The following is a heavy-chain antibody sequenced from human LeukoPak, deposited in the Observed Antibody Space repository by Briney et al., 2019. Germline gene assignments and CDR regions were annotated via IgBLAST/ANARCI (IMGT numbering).Heavy chain of an antibody. CDR1: GFAFGSEA. V-gene: IGHV3-23*01. D-gene: IGHD3-10*01. CDR3: AKPRPGSATGAPQICHN. J-gene: IGHJ4*02. CDR2: ISPGGGTT. Sequence: GRSLRLSCAVSGFAFGSEAMSWVRQSPARGLERVASISPGGGTTYYADYVKGRFTISRDNSKNSLFVQMNSLRAEDTAVYFCAKPRPGSATGAPQICHNGGRGTLVTVSS.